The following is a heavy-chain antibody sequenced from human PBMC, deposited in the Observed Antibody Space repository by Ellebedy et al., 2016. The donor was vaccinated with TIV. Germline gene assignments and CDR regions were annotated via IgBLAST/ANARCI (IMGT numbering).Heavy chain of an antibody. CDR1: GYTFSSYG. Sequence: ASVKVSCKGSGYTFSSYGFTWARQAPGQGLEWMGWISGFNGKTKYAQKFQGRVTITADTSTTTAHMELRNLRSDDTAVYYCARVGGLLLLFGEATDYWGQGTQVTVSS. V-gene: IGHV1-18*01. CDR2: ISGFNGKT. J-gene: IGHJ4*02. CDR3: ARVGGLLLLFGEATDY. D-gene: IGHD3-10*01.